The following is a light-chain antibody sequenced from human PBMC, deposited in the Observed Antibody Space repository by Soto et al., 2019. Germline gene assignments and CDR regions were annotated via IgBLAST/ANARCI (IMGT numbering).Light chain of an antibody. Sequence: QSALTQPASVSGSPGQSITISCTGTSSDVGSYNLVSWYQQHPGKAPKLMIYEGSKRPSGVSNRFSGSKSGNTASLTISGLQAEYEADYYCCSYAGSSTWVFGGGTLLTVL. J-gene: IGLJ3*02. V-gene: IGLV2-23*01. CDR3: CSYAGSSTWV. CDR1: SSDVGSYNL. CDR2: EGS.